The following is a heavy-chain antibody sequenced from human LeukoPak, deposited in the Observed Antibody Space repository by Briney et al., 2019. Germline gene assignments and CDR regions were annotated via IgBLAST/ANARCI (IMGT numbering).Heavy chain of an antibody. CDR1: GFTFSSYA. V-gene: IGHV3-30-3*01. CDR2: ISYDGSNK. D-gene: IGHD4-17*01. CDR3: ARSVTTVTPGYYYGMDV. J-gene: IGHJ6*02. Sequence: GGSLRLSCAASGFTFSSYAMHWVRQAPGKGLEWVAVISYDGSNKYYADSVKGRFTISRDNSKNTLYLQMNSLRAEDTAVYYCARSVTTVTPGYYYGMDVWGQGTTVTVSS.